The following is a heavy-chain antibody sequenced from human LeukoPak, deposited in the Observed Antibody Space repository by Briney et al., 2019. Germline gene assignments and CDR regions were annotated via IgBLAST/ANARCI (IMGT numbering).Heavy chain of an antibody. V-gene: IGHV3-21*01. Sequence: PGGSLRLSCAASGFTFSSYSMNWVRQAPGKGLEWVSSISSSSYIYYADSVKGRFTISRGNAKNSLYLQMNSLRAEDTAVYYCAREYLGDVVPEYWGQGILVTVSS. CDR1: GFTFSSYS. CDR2: ISSSSYI. D-gene: IGHD2-21*01. J-gene: IGHJ4*02. CDR3: AREYLGDVVPEY.